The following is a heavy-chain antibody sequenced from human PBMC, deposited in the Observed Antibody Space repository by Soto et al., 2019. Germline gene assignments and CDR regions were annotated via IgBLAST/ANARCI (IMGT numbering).Heavy chain of an antibody. J-gene: IGHJ6*03. Sequence: GGSLRLSCAASGFTFSSYSMNWVRQAPGKGLEWVSSISSSSSYIYYADSVKGRFTISRDNAKNSLYLQMNSLRAEDTAVYYCARGSTFYYMDVWGKGTTVTVSS. CDR1: GFTFSSYS. CDR3: ARGSTFYYMDV. CDR2: ISSSSSYI. V-gene: IGHV3-21*01. D-gene: IGHD1-26*01.